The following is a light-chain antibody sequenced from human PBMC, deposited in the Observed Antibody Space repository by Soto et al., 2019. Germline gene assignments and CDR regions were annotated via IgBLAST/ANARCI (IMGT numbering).Light chain of an antibody. CDR1: QSVSNN. CDR3: QQYNIWPPWT. CDR2: DAS. V-gene: IGKV3-15*01. Sequence: ILMTQSPATLSVSPGERATLSCRASQSVSNNLAWYQQKPGQAPRLLIYDASTRATGIPARFSGSGSGTEFTLTISGLQSADVVVYYCQQYNIWPPWTFGQGTKVEVK. J-gene: IGKJ1*01.